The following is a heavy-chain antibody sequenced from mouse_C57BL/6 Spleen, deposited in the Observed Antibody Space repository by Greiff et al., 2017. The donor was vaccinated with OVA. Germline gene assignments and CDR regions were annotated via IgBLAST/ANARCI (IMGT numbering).Heavy chain of an antibody. V-gene: IGHV1-82*01. Sequence: QVQLKQSGPELVKPGASVKISCKASGYAFSSSWMNWVKQRPGKGLEWIGRIYPGDGDTNYNGKFKGKATLTADKSSSTAYMQLSSLTSEDSAVYFCARTNSKGYFDYWGQGTTLTVSS. CDR3: ARTNSKGYFDY. D-gene: IGHD2-5*01. CDR1: GYAFSSSW. CDR2: IYPGDGDT. J-gene: IGHJ2*01.